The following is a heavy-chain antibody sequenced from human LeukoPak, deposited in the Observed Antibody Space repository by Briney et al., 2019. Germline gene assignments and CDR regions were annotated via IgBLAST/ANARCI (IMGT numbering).Heavy chain of an antibody. CDR1: GFTFSNAW. J-gene: IGHJ3*01. CDR3: TTGGVFDL. CDR2: ITSKTDGGTT. Sequence: PGGSLRLSCAASGFTFSNAWMSWVRQAPGKGLEWVGRITSKTDGGTTGYAAPVKGRFTISRDDSKNTLYLQMSSLKAEDTAVYYCTTGGVFDLWGQGTMVTVSS. V-gene: IGHV3-15*01.